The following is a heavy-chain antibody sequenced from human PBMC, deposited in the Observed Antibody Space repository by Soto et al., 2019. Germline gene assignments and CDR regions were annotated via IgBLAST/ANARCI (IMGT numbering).Heavy chain of an antibody. D-gene: IGHD6-19*01. CDR2: IYYTGNS. CDR1: GGSITTNGHY. CDR3: AREQWGFDS. V-gene: IGHV4-31*03. J-gene: IGHJ4*02. Sequence: QVQLQESGPELVKPSQTLSLTCSVSGGSITTNGHYWTWIRQHPGQGLEWIAYIYYTGNSYLNPSRTSRLSISVDTSKNQFALELRSVTAADTAVYYCAREQWGFDSWGQGTLVTVSS.